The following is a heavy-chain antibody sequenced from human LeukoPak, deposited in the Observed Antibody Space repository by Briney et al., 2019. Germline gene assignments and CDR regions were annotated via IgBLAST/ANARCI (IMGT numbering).Heavy chain of an antibody. D-gene: IGHD5-24*01. J-gene: IGHJ6*02. Sequence: ASVKVSCKASGYTFTSYGISWVRQAPGQGLEWMGWISAYNGNTNYAQKLQGRVTMTTDTSTSTAYMELRSLRSDDTAVYYCAKDRGGCNLAPSYYSVMNVWGQGTTVTVSS. CDR1: GYTFTSYG. CDR2: ISAYNGNT. V-gene: IGHV1-18*01. CDR3: AKDRGGCNLAPSYYSVMNV.